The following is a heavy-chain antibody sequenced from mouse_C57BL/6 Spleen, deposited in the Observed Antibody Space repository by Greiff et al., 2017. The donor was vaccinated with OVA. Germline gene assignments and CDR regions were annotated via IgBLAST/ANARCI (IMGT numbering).Heavy chain of an antibody. CDR1: GYTFTSYW. CDR2: IYPGSGST. J-gene: IGHJ2*01. V-gene: IGHV1-55*01. CDR3: ARERTAQATLFDY. Sequence: QVQLQQPGAELVKPGASVKMSCKASGYTFTSYWLTWVKQRPGQGLEWIGDIYPGSGSTNYNEKFKSKATLTVDTSSSTAYMQLSSLTSEDAAVYYCARERTAQATLFDYWGQGTTLTVSS. D-gene: IGHD3-2*02.